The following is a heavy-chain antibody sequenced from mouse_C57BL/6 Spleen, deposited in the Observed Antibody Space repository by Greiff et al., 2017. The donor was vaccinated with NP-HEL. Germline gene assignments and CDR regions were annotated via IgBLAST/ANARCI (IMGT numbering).Heavy chain of an antibody. CDR3: ARDGSSFSGFAY. D-gene: IGHD1-1*01. CDR2: INPSSGYT. Sequence: QVQLKQSGAELARPGASVKMSCKASGYTFTSYTMHWVKQRPGQGLEWIGYINPSSGYTKYNQKFKDKATLTADKSSSTAYMQLSSLTSEDSAVYYCARDGSSFSGFAYWGQGTLVTVSA. J-gene: IGHJ3*01. V-gene: IGHV1-4*01. CDR1: GYTFTSYT.